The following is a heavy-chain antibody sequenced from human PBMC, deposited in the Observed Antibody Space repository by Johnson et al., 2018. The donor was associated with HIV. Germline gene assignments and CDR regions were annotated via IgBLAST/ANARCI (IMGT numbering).Heavy chain of an antibody. D-gene: IGHD6-19*01. CDR3: ARDLAGHNAFDI. Sequence: VQLVESGGGVVQPGGSLRLSCAASGFTFSSYGMHWVRQAPGKGLEWVGLIRSKGNTYATVYSASLKGRFTISRDDSKNTLYLQMNSLRAEDTAVYYCARDLAGHNAFDIWGQGTMVTVSS. J-gene: IGHJ3*02. CDR1: GFTFSSYG. V-gene: IGHV3-73*01. CDR2: IRSKGNTYAT.